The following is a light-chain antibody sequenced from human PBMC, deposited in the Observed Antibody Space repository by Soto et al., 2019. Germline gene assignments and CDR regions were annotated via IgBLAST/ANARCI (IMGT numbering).Light chain of an antibody. Sequence: IFSTETSSDVGGYNYVSWYQQHPGKAPKLMIYDVSNRPSGVSNRFSGSKSGNTASLTISGLQAEDEADYYCSSYTSSSTLVFGTGTKVTVL. CDR3: SSYTSSSTLV. J-gene: IGLJ1*01. CDR1: SSDVGGYNY. V-gene: IGLV2-14*04. CDR2: DVS.